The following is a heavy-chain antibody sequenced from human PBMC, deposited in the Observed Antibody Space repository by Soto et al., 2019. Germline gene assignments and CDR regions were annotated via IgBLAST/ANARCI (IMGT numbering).Heavy chain of an antibody. CDR1: GFTVSSNY. J-gene: IGHJ5*02. D-gene: IGHD4-4*01. Sequence: PGGSLRLSCAASGFTVSSNYMSWVRQAPGKGLEWVSVIYSDGNRYYTDSVKGRFTISRDNSKNTLYLQMNSLRVEDTAVYYCARGHYSNDGWFDPWGQGTLVTVSS. CDR2: IYSDGNR. CDR3: ARGHYSNDGWFDP. V-gene: IGHV3-66*01.